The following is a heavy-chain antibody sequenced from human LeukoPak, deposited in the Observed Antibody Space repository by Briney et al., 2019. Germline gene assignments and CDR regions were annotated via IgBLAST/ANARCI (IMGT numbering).Heavy chain of an antibody. J-gene: IGHJ4*02. Sequence: GGSLRLSCAAPGFTFSSYWMHWVRQAPGKGLVWVSRIDTDGSFTSYADSVRGRFTISRDNAKNTLYLQMSSLRAEDTAVYYCIRGTVGAPGNDYWGQGTLVTVSS. V-gene: IGHV3-74*01. CDR2: IDTDGSFT. CDR1: GFTFSSYW. D-gene: IGHD1-26*01. CDR3: IRGTVGAPGNDY.